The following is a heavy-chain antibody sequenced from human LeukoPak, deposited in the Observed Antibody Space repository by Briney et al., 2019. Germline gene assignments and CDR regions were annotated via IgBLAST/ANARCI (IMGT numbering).Heavy chain of an antibody. D-gene: IGHD3-10*01. CDR1: GGAFSSYA. Sequence: GASVKVSCKASGGAFSSYAISWVRQAPGQGLEWMGRIIPILGIANYAQKFQGRVTITADKSTSTAYMELSSLRSEDTAVYYCAREGEYYYGHKRLFDPWGQGTLVTVSS. CDR3: AREGEYYYGHKRLFDP. CDR2: IIPILGIA. J-gene: IGHJ5*02. V-gene: IGHV1-69*04.